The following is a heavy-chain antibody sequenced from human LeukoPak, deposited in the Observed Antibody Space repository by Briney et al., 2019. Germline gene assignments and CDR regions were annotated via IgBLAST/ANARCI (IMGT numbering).Heavy chain of an antibody. J-gene: IGHJ4*02. Sequence: GESLKISCKGSGYSFTSYWIGWVRQAPGKGLEWVSSISSTSSNIYYADSLKGRFTISRDNAKNSLYLQMNSLRAEDTAVYYCARGNTAMVTLWGQGTLVTVSS. CDR1: GYSFTSYW. D-gene: IGHD5-18*01. CDR2: ISSTSSNI. V-gene: IGHV3-21*01. CDR3: ARGNTAMVTL.